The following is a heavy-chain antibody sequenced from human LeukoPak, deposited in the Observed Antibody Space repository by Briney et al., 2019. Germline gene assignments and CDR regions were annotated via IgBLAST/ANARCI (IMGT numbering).Heavy chain of an antibody. CDR3: ARTRHDTSWLPFDP. V-gene: IGHV3-23*01. CDR1: AFTFSSYA. D-gene: IGHD3-22*01. Sequence: PAGSLRLSCAASAFTFSSYAMSWVRPAPGKGREWVSGIIATDANTSYTDSGKGPFTVARANSNNTLYLQMNSLRDDDTAVYYCARTRHDTSWLPFDPWGQGTLVSVS. CDR2: IIATDANT. J-gene: IGHJ5*02.